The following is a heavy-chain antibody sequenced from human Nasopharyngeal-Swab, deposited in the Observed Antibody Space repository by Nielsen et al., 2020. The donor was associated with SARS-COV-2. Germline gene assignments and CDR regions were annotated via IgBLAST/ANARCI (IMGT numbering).Heavy chain of an antibody. CDR2: INAGNGNT. CDR3: ARYYSGSPGGFDY. CDR1: GYTFTSYA. Sequence: ASVKVFCNASGYTFTSYAMHWVRQAPGQRLEWMGWINAGNGNTKYSQKFQGRVTITRDTSASTAYMELSSLRSEDTAVYYCARYYSGSPGGFDYWGQGTLVTVSS. V-gene: IGHV1-3*01. D-gene: IGHD1-26*01. J-gene: IGHJ4*02.